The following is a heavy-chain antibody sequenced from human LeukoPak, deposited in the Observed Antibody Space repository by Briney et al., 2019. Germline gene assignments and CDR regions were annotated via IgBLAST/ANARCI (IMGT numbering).Heavy chain of an antibody. CDR3: ARGGGCTNGVCYTCVFDY. CDR2: IYHSGST. J-gene: IGHJ4*02. CDR1: GGSISSGGYS. V-gene: IGHV4-30-2*01. D-gene: IGHD2-8*01. Sequence: SETLSLTCAVSGGSISSGGYSWSWIRQPPGKGLEWIGYIYHSGSTYYNPSLKSRVTISVDRSKNQFSLKLSSVTAADTAVYYCARGGGCTNGVCYTCVFDYWGQGTLVTVSS.